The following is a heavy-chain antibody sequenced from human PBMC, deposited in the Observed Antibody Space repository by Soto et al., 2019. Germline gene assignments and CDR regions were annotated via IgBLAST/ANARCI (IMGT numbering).Heavy chain of an antibody. V-gene: IGHV3-73*01. J-gene: IGHJ6*02. D-gene: IGHD4-4*01. CDR2: IRSKANSYAT. CDR3: FRATVTTGGRDYYYYGMDV. Sequence: GGSLRLSCAASGFTFSGSAMHWVRQASGKGLEWVGRIRSKANSYATAYAASVKGRFTISRDDSKNTAYLQMNSLKTEDTAVYYCFRATVTTGGRDYYYYGMDVWGQGTTVTVSS. CDR1: GFTFSGSA.